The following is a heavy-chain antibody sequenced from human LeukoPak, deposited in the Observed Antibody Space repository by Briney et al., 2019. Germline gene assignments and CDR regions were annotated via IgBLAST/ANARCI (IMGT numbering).Heavy chain of an antibody. D-gene: IGHD3-10*01. Sequence: GESLKISCKGSGYSFTGYWIGWVRQMPGKGLEWMGIIYPGDSDTRYSPSFQGQVTISADKSISTAYLQWSSLKASDTAMYYCARGVRGVIRPSWFDPWGQGTLVTVSS. V-gene: IGHV5-51*01. CDR1: GYSFTGYW. J-gene: IGHJ5*02. CDR3: ARGVRGVIRPSWFDP. CDR2: IYPGDSDT.